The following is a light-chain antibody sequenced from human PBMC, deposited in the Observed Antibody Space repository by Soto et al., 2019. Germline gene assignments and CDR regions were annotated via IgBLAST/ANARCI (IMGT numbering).Light chain of an antibody. J-gene: IGKJ1*01. CDR3: QNYNNRPPWA. V-gene: IGKV3-15*01. CDR2: GVS. Sequence: EVVMTQSPATMSVSPGETATLSCRASQSVGNNLAWYQQKPGQAPRLLIYGVSTRATGIPVRFSGSGSETEFTLTVSSLQSEDFAVYYCQNYNNRPPWAFGQGTKVDIK. CDR1: QSVGNN.